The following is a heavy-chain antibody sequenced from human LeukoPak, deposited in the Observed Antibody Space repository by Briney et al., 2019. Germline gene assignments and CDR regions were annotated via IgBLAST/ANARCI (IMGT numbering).Heavy chain of an antibody. D-gene: IGHD2-15*01. V-gene: IGHV3-53*01. CDR3: ARGGRVVVVAATRFPFDY. CDR2: IYSGGST. J-gene: IGHJ4*02. Sequence: PGGSLRLSCAASGFIASSNYMTWVRQAPGKGLEWVSVIYSGGSTYYADPVKGRFTISRDNSKNTLYLQMNSLRAEDTAVYYCARGGRVVVVAATRFPFDYWGQGTLVTVSS. CDR1: GFIASSNY.